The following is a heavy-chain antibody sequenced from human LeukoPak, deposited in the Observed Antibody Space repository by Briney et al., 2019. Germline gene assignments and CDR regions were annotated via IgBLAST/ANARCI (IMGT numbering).Heavy chain of an antibody. CDR1: GFTFDDYG. Sequence: GGSLRLSCAASGFTFDDYGMSWVRQAPGKGLEWVSGINWNGGSTGYADSVKGRFTISRDNAKNSLYLQMNSLRAEDTALYHCARRYCSSTSCPLGYWGQGTLVTVSS. J-gene: IGHJ4*02. CDR3: ARRYCSSTSCPLGY. V-gene: IGHV3-20*01. D-gene: IGHD2-2*01. CDR2: INWNGGST.